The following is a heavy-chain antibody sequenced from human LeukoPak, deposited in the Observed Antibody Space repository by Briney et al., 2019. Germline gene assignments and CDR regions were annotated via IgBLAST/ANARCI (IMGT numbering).Heavy chain of an antibody. CDR2: IYYSGST. V-gene: IGHV4-38-2*02. CDR3: AREPSGYFSDY. J-gene: IGHJ4*02. D-gene: IGHD3-22*01. CDR1: GYSISSGYY. Sequence: PSETLSLTCTVSGYSISSGYYWGWIRQPPGKGLEWIGNIYYSGSTYYNPSLKSRVTISVDTSKNQFSLKLSSVTAADTAVYYCAREPSGYFSDYWGQGTLVTVSS.